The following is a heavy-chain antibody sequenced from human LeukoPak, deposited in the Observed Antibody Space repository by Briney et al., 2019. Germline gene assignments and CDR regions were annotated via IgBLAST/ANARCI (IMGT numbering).Heavy chain of an antibody. D-gene: IGHD3-16*01. CDR3: ARESGYYDRSYYFDY. J-gene: IGHJ4*02. CDR1: GYTFTGNF. Sequence: ASVKVSCKTSGYTFTGNFMHWVRQAPGQGLEWMGIINPNGGSPSYAQKFQGRLTMTRDTSTSTVYMELSSLRSEDTAVYYCARESGYYDRSYYFDYWGQGTLVTVSS. CDR2: INPNGGSP. V-gene: IGHV1-46*01.